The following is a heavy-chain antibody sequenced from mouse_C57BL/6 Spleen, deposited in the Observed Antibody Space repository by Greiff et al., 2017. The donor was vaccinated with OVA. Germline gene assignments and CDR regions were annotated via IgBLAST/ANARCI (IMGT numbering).Heavy chain of an antibody. D-gene: IGHD1-1*01. CDR1: GYTFTDYN. CDR3: ARGLGTTGRGYFDY. J-gene: IGHJ2*01. V-gene: IGHV1-22*01. Sequence: VQLQQSGPELVKPGASVKMSCKASGYTFTDYNMHWVKQSHGKSLEWIGYINPNNGGTSYNQKFKGKATLTVNKSSSTAYMELRSLTSEDSAVYYCARGLGTTGRGYFDYWGQGTTLTVSS. CDR2: INPNNGGT.